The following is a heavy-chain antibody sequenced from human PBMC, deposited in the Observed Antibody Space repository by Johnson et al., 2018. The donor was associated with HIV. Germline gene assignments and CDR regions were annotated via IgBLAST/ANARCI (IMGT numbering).Heavy chain of an antibody. V-gene: IGHV3-30-3*01. CDR2: IPDDGRTE. CDR3: ARDSFIAVTLSDAFDI. Sequence: QVQLVESGGGVVQPGGSLRLSCAASGFAFSNYAMHWVRPAPGKGLEWMAIIPDDGRTEYYADSVKGRFTIARDNSKNTLYVHMSSLRAEDTALYYCARDSFIAVTLSDAFDIWGQGTVVTVSS. CDR1: GFAFSNYA. J-gene: IGHJ3*02. D-gene: IGHD6-19*01.